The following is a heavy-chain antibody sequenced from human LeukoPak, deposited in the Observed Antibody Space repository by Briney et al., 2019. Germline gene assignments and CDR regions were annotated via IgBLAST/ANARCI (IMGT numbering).Heavy chain of an antibody. J-gene: IGHJ3*02. D-gene: IGHD3-16*02. Sequence: ASVKVSCKASGYTFTSYGISWVRQAPGQGLEWMGWISAYNGNTNYTQKLQGRVTMTTDRYTSTAYMEVRRQREDDTAVYYCAREGYVWGSYRYPSDAFDIWGQGTMVTVSS. CDR1: GYTFTSYG. CDR3: AREGYVWGSYRYPSDAFDI. V-gene: IGHV1-18*01. CDR2: ISAYNGNT.